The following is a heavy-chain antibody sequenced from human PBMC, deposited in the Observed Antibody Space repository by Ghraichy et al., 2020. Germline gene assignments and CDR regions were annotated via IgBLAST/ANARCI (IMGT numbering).Heavy chain of an antibody. V-gene: IGHV3-64*02. J-gene: IGHJ4*02. CDR2: IRSDGSGT. Sequence: GSLRLSCAASGFSFSTYNMHWVRQAPGKGLEYVSGIRSDGSGTYYADSVKGRFTISRDNSKNTLYLQMGSLRAEDMAVYYCARDGFDYWGQGTLVTVSS. CDR3: ARDGFDY. CDR1: GFSFSTYN.